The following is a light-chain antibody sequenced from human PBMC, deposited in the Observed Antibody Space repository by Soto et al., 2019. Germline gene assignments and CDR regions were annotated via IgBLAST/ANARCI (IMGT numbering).Light chain of an antibody. J-gene: IGKJ4*01. V-gene: IGKV1-39*01. CDR2: AAS. Sequence: DIQMTQSPSSLSASVGDRVTITCRASQSISSYLNWYQQKPGKAPKLLIYAASSLQSGVPSRFSGSGSGTDFTLTISSLQPEDFATYYCQQSYSTLLLTFGGGTNVEIK. CDR1: QSISSY. CDR3: QQSYSTLLLT.